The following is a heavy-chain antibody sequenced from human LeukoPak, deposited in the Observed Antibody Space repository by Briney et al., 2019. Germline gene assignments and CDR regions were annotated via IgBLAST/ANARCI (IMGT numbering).Heavy chain of an antibody. CDR1: GFTFSSYS. J-gene: IGHJ3*02. D-gene: IGHD3-22*01. Sequence: PGGSLRLSCAASGFTFSSYSMNWVRQAPGKGLEWVSSISSSSSYIYYADSVKGRFTISRDNAKNSLYLQMNSLRAEDTAVYYCARDVLYYDSSGYYPHDAFDIWGQGTMVTVSS. CDR2: ISSSSSYI. CDR3: ARDVLYYDSSGYYPHDAFDI. V-gene: IGHV3-21*01.